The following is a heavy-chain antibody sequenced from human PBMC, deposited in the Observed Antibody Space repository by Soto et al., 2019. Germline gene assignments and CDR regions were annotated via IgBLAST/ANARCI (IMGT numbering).Heavy chain of an antibody. CDR2: ISGGGRPI. V-gene: IGHV3-48*02. CDR3: ARDLCWAFDS. CDR1: GFTFSTFS. J-gene: IGHJ4*02. Sequence: EVQLVESGGGSVQPGGSLRLCCAASGFTFSTFSMNWVRQAPGRGLEWISYISGGGRPISYADSVKGRFTISRDNAKNSLYLQMDSLTDEDTAVYYCARDLCWAFDSWGQGTLVTVSS. D-gene: IGHD2-15*01.